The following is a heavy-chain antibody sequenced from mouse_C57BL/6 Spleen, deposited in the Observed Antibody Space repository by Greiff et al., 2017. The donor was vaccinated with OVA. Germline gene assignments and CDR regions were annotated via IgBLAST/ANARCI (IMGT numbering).Heavy chain of an antibody. J-gene: IGHJ1*03. CDR2: IDPSDSET. CDR3: ARGGYYRYWYFDV. V-gene: IGHV1-52*01. CDR1: GYTFTSYW. Sequence: QVQLQQPGAELVRPGSSVKLSCKASGYTFTSYWMHWVKQRPIQGLEWIGNIDPSDSETHYNQKFKDKATLTVDKSSSTAYMQLSSLTSEDSAVYYCARGGYYRYWYFDVWGTGTTVTVSS. D-gene: IGHD1-1*01.